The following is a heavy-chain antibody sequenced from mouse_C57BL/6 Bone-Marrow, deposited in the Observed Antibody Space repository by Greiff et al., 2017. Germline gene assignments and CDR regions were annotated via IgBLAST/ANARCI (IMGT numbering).Heavy chain of an antibody. D-gene: IGHD3-2*02. CDR3: AKDTAQATSY. Sequence: QVQLQQPGAELVRPGSSVKLSCKASGYTFTSYWMDWVKQRPGQGLEWIGNIYPSDSETNYNQKFKDKATLTVDKSSSTAYMQLSSLTSEDSSVYYCAKDTAQATSYWGQGTLVTVSA. J-gene: IGHJ3*01. CDR1: GYTFTSYW. V-gene: IGHV1-61*01. CDR2: IYPSDSET.